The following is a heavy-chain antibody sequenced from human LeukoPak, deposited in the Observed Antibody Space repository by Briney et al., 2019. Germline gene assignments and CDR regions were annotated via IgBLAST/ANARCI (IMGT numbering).Heavy chain of an antibody. J-gene: IGHJ4*02. V-gene: IGHV1-69*04. CDR1: GGTFSSYA. Sequence: GASVKVSCKASGGTFSSYAISWVRQAPGQGLEWMGRIIPILGIANYAQKFQGRVTITADKSTSTAYMELSSLRSEDTAVYYCARGYSYDYTFDYWGQGTLVTVSS. CDR3: ARGYSYDYTFDY. D-gene: IGHD5-18*01. CDR2: IIPILGIA.